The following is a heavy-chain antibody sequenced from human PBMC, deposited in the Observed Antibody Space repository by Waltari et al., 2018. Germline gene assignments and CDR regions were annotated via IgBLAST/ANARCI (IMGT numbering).Heavy chain of an antibody. J-gene: IGHJ4*02. CDR2: INGNRGNT. D-gene: IGHD1-20*01. Sequence: QVQLQESGPGLVKPSETLSLTCAVSGDSFSSYWWSWIRQPPGKGLEWVGEINGNRGNTNYNPSLKSRVTFSKDASKNQFSLKLKSVTAADTAVYYCARDRYNWNHVDVWGRGVLVTVSS. CDR3: ARDRYNWNHVDV. CDR1: GDSFSSYW. V-gene: IGHV4-59*12.